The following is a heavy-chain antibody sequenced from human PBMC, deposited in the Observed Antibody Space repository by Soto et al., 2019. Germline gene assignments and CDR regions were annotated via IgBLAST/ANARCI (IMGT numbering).Heavy chain of an antibody. J-gene: IGHJ4*02. CDR3: VAEVGVRSFDN. CDR2: VSFDGNAK. D-gene: IGHD2-15*01. CDR1: GFTFSSHA. V-gene: IGHV3-30-3*01. Sequence: QVQLVESGGGVGQPGTSLRLSCAASGFTFSSHAMHWVRQAPGRGLEWVALVSFDGNAKVYTDSVKGRFFISRDNSKNSIALQMGRLRVEDTAVYYRVAEVGVRSFDNWGQGTLVTVSS.